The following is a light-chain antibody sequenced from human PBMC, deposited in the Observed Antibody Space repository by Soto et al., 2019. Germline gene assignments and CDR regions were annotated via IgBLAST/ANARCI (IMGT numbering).Light chain of an antibody. CDR3: SSYTSSSTRV. J-gene: IGLJ1*01. Sequence: QSALTRPASVSGSPGQSITISCTGTSSDVGGYNYVSWYQQHPGKAPKLMIYEVSNRPSGVSHRFSGSKSGNTASLTISGLQAEDEADYYFSSYTSSSTRVFGTGTKLTVL. CDR2: EVS. V-gene: IGLV2-14*01. CDR1: SSDVGGYNY.